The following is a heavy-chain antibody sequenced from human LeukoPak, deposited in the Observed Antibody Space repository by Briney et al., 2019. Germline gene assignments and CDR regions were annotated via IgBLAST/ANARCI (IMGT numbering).Heavy chain of an antibody. V-gene: IGHV3-74*01. Sequence: GGSLRLSCAASGFSFSSYWMHWVRQAPGKGPVWVSLISNDESTIIYADSVKGRLTISRDNSKNTLYLQMNSLRAEDTAVYYCARGAGASYYYYYMDVWGKGTTVTVSS. D-gene: IGHD1-26*01. CDR2: ISNDESTI. CDR3: ARGAGASYYYYYMDV. J-gene: IGHJ6*03. CDR1: GFSFSSYW.